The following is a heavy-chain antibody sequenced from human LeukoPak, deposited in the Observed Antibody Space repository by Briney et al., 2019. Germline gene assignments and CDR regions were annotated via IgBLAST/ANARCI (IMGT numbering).Heavy chain of an antibody. J-gene: IGHJ5*02. CDR2: ISSSSSYI. V-gene: IGHV3-21*01. D-gene: IGHD3-10*01. Sequence: GGSLRLSCAASGFTFSSYSMNWVRQAPGKGLEWVSSISSSSSYIYYADSVKGRFTISRDNAKNSLYLQMNSLRAEDTAVYYCAREKSILWFGESPNWFDPWGQGTLVTVSS. CDR1: GFTFSSYS. CDR3: AREKSILWFGESPNWFDP.